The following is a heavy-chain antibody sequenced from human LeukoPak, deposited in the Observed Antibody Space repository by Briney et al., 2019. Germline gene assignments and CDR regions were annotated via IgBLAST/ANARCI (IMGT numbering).Heavy chain of an antibody. CDR1: GFTFSSYA. CDR2: ISYDGSNK. CDR3: ARVTGTYYYYGMDV. V-gene: IGHV3-30*04. Sequence: PGRSLRLSCAASGFTFSSYAMHWVRQAPGKGLEWVAVISYDGSNKYYADSVKGRFTISRDNSKNTLYLQMNSLRAEDTAVYCCARVTGTYYYYGMDVWGQGTTVTVSS. D-gene: IGHD1-20*01. J-gene: IGHJ6*02.